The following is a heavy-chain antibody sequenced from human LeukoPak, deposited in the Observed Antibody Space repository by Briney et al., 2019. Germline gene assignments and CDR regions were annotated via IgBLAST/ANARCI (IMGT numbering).Heavy chain of an antibody. Sequence: GGSLRLSCEASGLSFSDYAMSWVRQAPGKGLEWVSSISGSGGSTYYADFVKDRASISRDNSKNTVYLRLNSLRAGDSAVYFCAKGGQNFDFWRFDYWGQGTVVTVSS. CDR1: GLSFSDYA. CDR2: ISGSGGST. D-gene: IGHD3-3*01. J-gene: IGHJ4*02. CDR3: AKGGQNFDFWRFDY. V-gene: IGHV3-23*01.